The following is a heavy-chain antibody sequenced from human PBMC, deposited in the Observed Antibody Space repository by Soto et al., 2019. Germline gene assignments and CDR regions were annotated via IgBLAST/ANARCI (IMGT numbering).Heavy chain of an antibody. V-gene: IGHV4-34*01. CDR3: ARGLGGYCSSTSCRMGINWFDP. J-gene: IGHJ5*02. CDR1: GGSFSGYY. D-gene: IGHD2-2*01. Sequence: QVQLQQWGAGLLKPSETLSLTCAVYGGSFSGYYWSWIRQPPGKGLEWIGEINHSGSTNYNPSLKSRVTLSVDTSKNQFSLKLSSVTAADTAVYYCARGLGGYCSSTSCRMGINWFDPWGQGTLVTVSS. CDR2: INHSGST.